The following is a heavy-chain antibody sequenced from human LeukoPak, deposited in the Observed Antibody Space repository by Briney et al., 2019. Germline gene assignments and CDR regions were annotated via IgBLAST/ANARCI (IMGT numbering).Heavy chain of an antibody. CDR2: ISCTGST. V-gene: IGHV4-59*01. CDR1: GGSISSYY. D-gene: IGHD1-26*01. CDR3: ARTIKSGNYYWFDP. Sequence: SETLSLTCTVSGGSISSYYWSWIRQPPGEGLEWIGFISCTGSTNYNPSLKSRVTVSVDTSKNQFSLKVTSVTAADTAVYYCARTIKSGNYYWFDPWGQGTLVTVSS. J-gene: IGHJ5*02.